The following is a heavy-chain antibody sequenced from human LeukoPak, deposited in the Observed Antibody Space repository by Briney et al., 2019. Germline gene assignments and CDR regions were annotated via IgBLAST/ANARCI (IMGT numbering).Heavy chain of an antibody. CDR3: ARPDTVTDAFDI. Sequence: SETLSLTCTVSGGSISSSSYYWGWIRQPPGKGLEWIGSIYYSGSTYYNPSLKSRVTISVDTSKNQFSLKLSSVTAADTAVYYCARPDTVTDAFDIWGQGTMVTVSS. V-gene: IGHV4-39*01. CDR1: GGSISSSSYY. J-gene: IGHJ3*02. D-gene: IGHD4-4*01. CDR2: IYYSGST.